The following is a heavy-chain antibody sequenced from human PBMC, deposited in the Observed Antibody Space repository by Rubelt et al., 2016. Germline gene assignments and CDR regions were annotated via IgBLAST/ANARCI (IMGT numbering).Heavy chain of an antibody. D-gene: IGHD3-3*01. CDR1: SRSW. J-gene: IGHJ4*02. CDR3: AKDQDLDDFWSGLGHGGAGNDFDY. V-gene: IGHV3-53*01. CDR2: IYSGGST. Sequence: SRSWMHWVCQAPEKGLEWVSIIYSGGSTYYADSVKGRFTISRDNSKNTLYLQMNSLRAEDTAVYYCAKDQDLDDFWSGLGHGGAGNDFDYGGQGTLVTVSS.